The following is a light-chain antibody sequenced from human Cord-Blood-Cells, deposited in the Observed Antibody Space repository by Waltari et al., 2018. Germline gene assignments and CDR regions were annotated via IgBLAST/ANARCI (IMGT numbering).Light chain of an antibody. CDR1: QSVSSY. CDR3: QQRSNWPPIT. CDR2: DAS. J-gene: IGKJ5*01. V-gene: IGKV3-11*01. Sequence: EIVLTQSPATLSLSPGERATLSCRASQSVSSYLAWYQQKPGQAPRLLIYDASNRATGIPARFIGSGSGTDVTLTISSLEPEDFAVYYCQQRSNWPPITFGQGTRLEIK.